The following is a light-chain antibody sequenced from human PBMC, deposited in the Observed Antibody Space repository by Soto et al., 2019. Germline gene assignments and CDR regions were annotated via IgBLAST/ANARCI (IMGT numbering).Light chain of an antibody. J-gene: IGKJ1*01. CDR1: QSVTTQ. Sequence: IVLTQSPGTLSLSPGERVTLSCRASQSVTTQLAWYQQKPGQAPRLIIHGASSRDTGVPDRITGSGSGTDCTLSISRLEPEDFSVYYCQQYGGSTRTFGQGTKVDIK. CDR2: GAS. CDR3: QQYGGSTRT. V-gene: IGKV3-20*01.